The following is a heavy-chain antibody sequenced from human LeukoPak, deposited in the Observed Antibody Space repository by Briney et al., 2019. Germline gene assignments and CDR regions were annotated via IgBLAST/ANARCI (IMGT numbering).Heavy chain of an antibody. J-gene: IGHJ4*02. D-gene: IGHD6-13*01. V-gene: IGHV3-30*02. CDR3: ARRRYSSSWYRFDY. CDR2: IRYDGSNK. CDR1: GITFSSYG. Sequence: GGSLRLSCAASGITFSSYGMHWVRQAPGKGLEWVAFIRYDGSNKYYADSVKGRFTISRDNSKNSLYLQMNSLRAEDTAVYYCARRRYSSSWYRFDYWGQGTLVTVSS.